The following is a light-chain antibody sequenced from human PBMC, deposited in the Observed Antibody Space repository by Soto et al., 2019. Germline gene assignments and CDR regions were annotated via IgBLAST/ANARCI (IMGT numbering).Light chain of an antibody. Sequence: QSVLTEPRSVSLSPGQSVTISCTGTSSDVGGYNYVPWYQQHPGKAPKLMIYDVNKRPSGVPDRFSGSKSGNTASLTISGLQADDEADYYCCSYAGSYIFYVFGTGAKVTVL. V-gene: IGLV2-11*01. CDR2: DVN. CDR1: SSDVGGYNY. J-gene: IGLJ1*01. CDR3: CSYAGSYIFYV.